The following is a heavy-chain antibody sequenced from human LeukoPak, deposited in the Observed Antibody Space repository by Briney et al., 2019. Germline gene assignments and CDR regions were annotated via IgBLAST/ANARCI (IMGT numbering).Heavy chain of an antibody. Sequence: ASVKVSCKASGYTFRDFGISWVRQAPGQGLEWMGWITTYNGNTNYIQKLQGRVTMTTDTSTSTAYMELRSLRSDDTAVYYCARDLVGATPGIPEYWGQGTLVTVSS. D-gene: IGHD1-26*01. J-gene: IGHJ4*02. CDR2: ITTYNGNT. V-gene: IGHV1-18*01. CDR3: ARDLVGATPGIPEY. CDR1: GYTFRDFG.